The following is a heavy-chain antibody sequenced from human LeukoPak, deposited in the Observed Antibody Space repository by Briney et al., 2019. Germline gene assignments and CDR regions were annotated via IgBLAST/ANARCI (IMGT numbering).Heavy chain of an antibody. Sequence: ASVKLSCTASGYTFTSYGISWVRQAPGQGLEWMGCRKTYNGNTNYAQKLQGRVTMTTDTSTSTAYMELRSLRSDDTAVYYCARELVRGKTKAFDIWGQGTMVTVSS. CDR1: GYTFTSYG. J-gene: IGHJ3*02. CDR2: RKTYNGNT. V-gene: IGHV1-18*01. CDR3: ARELVRGKTKAFDI.